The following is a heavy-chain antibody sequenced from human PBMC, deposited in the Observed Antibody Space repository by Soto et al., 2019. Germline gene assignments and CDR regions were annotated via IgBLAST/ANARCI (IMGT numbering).Heavy chain of an antibody. CDR3: ARVRGGYSYGGDAFDI. V-gene: IGHV3-7*05. D-gene: IGHD5-18*01. J-gene: IGHJ3*02. Sequence: PGGSLRLSCAASGFTFSSYWVSWVRQAPGKGLEWVANIKQDGSEKYYVDSVKGRFTISRDNAKNSLYLQMNSLRAEDTAVYYCARVRGGYSYGGDAFDIWGRGTMVTVSS. CDR2: IKQDGSEK. CDR1: GFTFSSYW.